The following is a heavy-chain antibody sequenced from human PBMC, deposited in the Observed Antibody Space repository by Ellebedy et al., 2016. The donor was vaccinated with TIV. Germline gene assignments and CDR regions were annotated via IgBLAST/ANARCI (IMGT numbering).Heavy chain of an antibody. CDR3: ARGGITMVYYGGLEV. Sequence: MPSETLSLTCTVSGASISSYYWSWIRHSPEKGLEWIGDTSFSGNANYNPSLKSRVTISVDTSKNQFSLKLSSVTAADTAVYYCARGGITMVYYGGLEVWGQGTTVTVSS. D-gene: IGHD3-10*01. V-gene: IGHV4-59*01. CDR1: GASISSYY. CDR2: TSFSGNA. J-gene: IGHJ6*02.